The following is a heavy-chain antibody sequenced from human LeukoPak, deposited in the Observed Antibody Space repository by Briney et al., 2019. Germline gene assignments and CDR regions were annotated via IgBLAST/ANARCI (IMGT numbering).Heavy chain of an antibody. CDR3: ARGVDRSYWYFDL. CDR1: GGSISSGDYY. D-gene: IGHD3-3*01. Sequence: SETLSLTCTVSGGSISSGDYYWSWIRQPPGKGLEWIGYIYYSGSTYYNPSLKSRVTISVDTSKNQFPLKLSSVTAADPAVYDCARGVDRSYWYFDLWGRGTLVTVSS. V-gene: IGHV4-30-4*08. CDR2: IYYSGST. J-gene: IGHJ2*01.